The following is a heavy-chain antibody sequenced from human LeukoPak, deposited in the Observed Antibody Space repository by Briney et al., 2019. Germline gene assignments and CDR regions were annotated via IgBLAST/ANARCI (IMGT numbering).Heavy chain of an antibody. CDR3: ARQGYGVSYYFDY. D-gene: IGHD4/OR15-4a*01. J-gene: IGHJ4*02. CDR1: GGTFSSYA. V-gene: IGHV1-69*05. Sequence: SVKVSCKASGGTFSSYAISWVRQAPGQGLEWMGGIIPIFGTANYAQKFQGRVAITTDESTSTAYMELSSPRSEDTAVYYCARQGYGVSYYFDYWGQGTLVTVSS. CDR2: IIPIFGTA.